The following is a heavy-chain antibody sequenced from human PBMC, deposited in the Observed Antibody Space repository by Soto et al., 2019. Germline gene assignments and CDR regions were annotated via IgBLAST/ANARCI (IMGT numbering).Heavy chain of an antibody. Sequence: ASVKVSCKASGGTFSSYAISWVRQAPGQGLEWMGGIIPIFGTANYAQKFQGRVTITADESTSTAYMELSSLRSEDTAVYYCARDYQADYYYGMDVWGQGTTVTVSS. CDR2: IIPIFGTA. CDR3: ARDYQADYYYGMDV. D-gene: IGHD2-2*01. CDR1: GGTFSSYA. J-gene: IGHJ6*02. V-gene: IGHV1-69*13.